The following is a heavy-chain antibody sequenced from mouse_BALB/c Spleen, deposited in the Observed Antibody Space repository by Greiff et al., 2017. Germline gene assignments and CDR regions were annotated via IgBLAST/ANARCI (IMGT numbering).Heavy chain of an antibody. CDR1: GFTFNTYA. CDR3: VRRRDAMDY. J-gene: IGHJ4*01. Sequence: EAGGGLVQPKGSLKLSCAASGFTFNTYAMHWVRQAPGKGLEWVARIRSKSNNYATYYADSVKDRFTISRDDSQSMLYLQMNNLKTEDTARYYCVRRRDAMDYWGQGTSVTVSS. V-gene: IGHV10-1*02. CDR2: IRSKSNNYAT.